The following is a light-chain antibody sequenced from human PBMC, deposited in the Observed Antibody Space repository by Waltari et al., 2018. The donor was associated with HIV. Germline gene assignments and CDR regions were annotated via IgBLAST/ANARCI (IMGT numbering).Light chain of an antibody. CDR1: DSNVRNNF. CDR3: ATWDDSLKTVL. Sequence: QSVVTQPPSASETPGQRVTISCAGGDSNVRNNFLYWYQQLPGTAPKLLIYGDNRRPSGVPDRFAGSKSGTSASLAIGGLRSEDEADYDCATWDDSLKTVLFGGGTKVTLL. CDR2: GDN. V-gene: IGLV1-47*01. J-gene: IGLJ2*01.